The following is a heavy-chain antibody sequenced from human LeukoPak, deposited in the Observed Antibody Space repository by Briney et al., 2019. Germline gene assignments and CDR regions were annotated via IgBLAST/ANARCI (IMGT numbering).Heavy chain of an antibody. CDR1: GFTFSSYA. J-gene: IGHJ4*02. D-gene: IGHD2-2*01. Sequence: GESLRLSCAASGFTFSSYAMSWVRQAPGKGLEWVSAISGSGGSTYYADSVKGRFTISRDNSKNTLYLQMNSLRAEDTAVYYCAKGEGIVVVPAAVPNWGQGTLVTVSS. CDR3: AKGEGIVVVPAAVPN. CDR2: ISGSGGST. V-gene: IGHV3-23*01.